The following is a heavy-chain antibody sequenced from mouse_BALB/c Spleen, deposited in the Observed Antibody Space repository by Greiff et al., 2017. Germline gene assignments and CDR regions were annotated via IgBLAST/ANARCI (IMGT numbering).Heavy chain of an antibody. D-gene: IGHD1-1*01. J-gene: IGHJ4*01. Sequence: VQRVESGPELVKPGASVRISCKASGYTFTSYYIHWVKQRPGQGLEWIGWIYPGNVNTKYNEKFKGKATLTADKSSSTAYMQLSSLTSEDSAVYFCARCGSSSYAMDYWGQGTSVTVSS. CDR1: GYTFTSYY. V-gene: IGHV1S56*01. CDR3: ARCGSSSYAMDY. CDR2: IYPGNVNT.